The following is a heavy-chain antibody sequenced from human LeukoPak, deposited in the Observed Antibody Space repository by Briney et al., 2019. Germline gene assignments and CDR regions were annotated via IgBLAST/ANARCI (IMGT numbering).Heavy chain of an antibody. V-gene: IGHV4-59*01. CDR2: IYYSGST. D-gene: IGHD3-22*01. Sequence: SETLSLTXTVSGGSISSYYWSWIRQPPGKGLEWIGYIYYSGSTNYNPSLKSRVTLSVDTSKNQFSLKLSSVTAADTAVYYCARDSNYYDSSGYYSPYYYYYYMDVWGKGTTVTVSS. J-gene: IGHJ6*03. CDR1: GGSISSYY. CDR3: ARDSNYYDSSGYYSPYYYYYYMDV.